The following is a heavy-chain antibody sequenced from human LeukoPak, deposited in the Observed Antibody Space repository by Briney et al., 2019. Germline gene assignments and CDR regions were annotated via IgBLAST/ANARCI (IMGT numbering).Heavy chain of an antibody. CDR2: INPNSGGT. J-gene: IGHJ5*02. CDR1: GYTFTGYY. Sequence: ASVKLSCKASGYTFTGYYIHWVRQPPGQGLEWMGWINPNSGGTNYAQKFQGRVTMTRDTSISTAYMELSRLRSDDTAVYYCARAYYGSGSYYNWFDPWGQGTLVTVSS. D-gene: IGHD3-10*01. V-gene: IGHV1-2*02. CDR3: ARAYYGSGSYYNWFDP.